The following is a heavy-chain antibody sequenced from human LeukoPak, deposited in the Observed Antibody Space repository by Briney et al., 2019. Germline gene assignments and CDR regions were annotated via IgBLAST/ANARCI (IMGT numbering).Heavy chain of an antibody. V-gene: IGHV4-59*12. D-gene: IGHD3-22*01. CDR3: ARDLPYYYDSSGPPRGDY. J-gene: IGHJ4*02. CDR2: IYYSGST. Sequence: PSETLSLTCTVSGGSISSYYWSWLPQPPGKGLEWVGYIYYSGSTNYNPSLKSRVTISVDTSKNQFSLKLSSVTAADTAVYYCARDLPYYYDSSGPPRGDYWGQGTLVTVSS. CDR1: GGSISSYY.